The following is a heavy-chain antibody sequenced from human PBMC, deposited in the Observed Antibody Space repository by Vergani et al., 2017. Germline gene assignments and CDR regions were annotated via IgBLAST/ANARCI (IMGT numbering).Heavy chain of an antibody. V-gene: IGHV4-38-2*02. J-gene: IGHJ3*02. CDR3: ARDPLGFGEPPNAFDI. CDR1: GYSISSGYY. Sequence: QVQLQESGPGLVKPSETLSLTCAVSGYSISSGYYWGWIRQPPGKGLEWIGSIYHSGSTYYNPSLKSRVTISVDTSKNQFSLKLSSVTAADTAVYYCARDPLGFGEPPNAFDIWGQGTMVTVSS. D-gene: IGHD3-10*01. CDR2: IYHSGST.